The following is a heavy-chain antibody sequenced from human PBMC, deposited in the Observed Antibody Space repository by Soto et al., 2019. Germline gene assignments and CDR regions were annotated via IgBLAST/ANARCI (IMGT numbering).Heavy chain of an antibody. V-gene: IGHV6-1*01. CDR3: AGVTWLRGMDL. CDR1: GDSVSSNSGA. CDR2: TYYRSRWSF. Sequence: SQTLSLTCAISGDSVSSNSGAWNWIRQSPSRGLEWLGRTYYRSRWSFDYALSVKSRVTIDPDTSKNQFSLHLDSLTPEDTAVYYCAGVTWLRGMDLWGQGTPVTVSS. J-gene: IGHJ6*02. D-gene: IGHD3-10*01.